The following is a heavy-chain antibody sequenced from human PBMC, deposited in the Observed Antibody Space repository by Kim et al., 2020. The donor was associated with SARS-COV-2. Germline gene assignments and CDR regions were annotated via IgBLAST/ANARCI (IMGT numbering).Heavy chain of an antibody. Sequence: GGSLRLSCAASGFIFSTYAMSWVRQGPGKGLEWVSSISANDGSTYYADSVKGRFSISRDNSKNTLYLQMNSLRAEDTAVYYCAKVDSSGWTSLDYWGQGTLVTVSS. D-gene: IGHD6-19*01. V-gene: IGHV3-23*01. J-gene: IGHJ4*02. CDR3: AKVDSSGWTSLDY. CDR1: GFIFSTYA. CDR2: ISANDGST.